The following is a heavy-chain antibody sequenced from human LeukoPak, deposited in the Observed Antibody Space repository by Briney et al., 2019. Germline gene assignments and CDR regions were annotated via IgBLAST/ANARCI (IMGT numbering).Heavy chain of an antibody. D-gene: IGHD3-22*01. CDR1: GFIFSNYG. CDR3: AKRYYYDSSAYPADAFDI. V-gene: IGHV3-23*01. CDR2: ISGSGGTT. J-gene: IGHJ3*02. Sequence: GGSLRLSCAASGFIFSNYGMSWVRQAPGKGLEWVSAISGSGGTTYYADSVKGRFTISRDNSKNTLYLQMNSLRAEDTAVYYCAKRYYYDSSAYPADAFDIWGQGTMVIVSS.